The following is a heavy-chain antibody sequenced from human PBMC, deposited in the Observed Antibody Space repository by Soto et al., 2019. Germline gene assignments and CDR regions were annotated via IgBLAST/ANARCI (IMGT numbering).Heavy chain of an antibody. CDR3: ARSCSGGSCYLNSDAFDI. D-gene: IGHD2-15*01. CDR1: GYSFTSYW. V-gene: IGHV5-51*01. J-gene: IGHJ3*02. CDR2: IYPGDSDT. Sequence: PGESLKISCKGSGYSFTSYWIGWVRQMPGKGLEWMGIIYPGDSDTRYSPSFQGQVTISDDKSISTSYLQWSSLKASDTAMYYCARSCSGGSCYLNSDAFDIWGQGTMVTVSS.